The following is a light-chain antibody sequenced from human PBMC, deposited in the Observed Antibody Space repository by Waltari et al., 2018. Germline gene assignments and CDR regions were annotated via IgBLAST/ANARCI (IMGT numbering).Light chain of an antibody. V-gene: IGKV1-27*01. CDR1: QIFSSS. CDR2: YAS. Sequence: DIQMTQSPSSLSASVGDCVTITCRASQIFSSSLAWYQQKPGKAPKLLIYYASSLQSGVPSRFSGSKSGTDFTLTISSLQPEDIATYYCQQYYSDPYSFGQGTKVEIK. CDR3: QQYYSDPYS. J-gene: IGKJ2*03.